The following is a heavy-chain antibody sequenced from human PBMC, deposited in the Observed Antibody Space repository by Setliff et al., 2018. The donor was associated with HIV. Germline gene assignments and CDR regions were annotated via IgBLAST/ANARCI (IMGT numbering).Heavy chain of an antibody. Sequence: SETLSLTCAVYGGSFSGYYWSWIRQPPGKGLEWIGEINHSGSTNYNPSLKSRVTISVDTSKNQFSLKLRSVTAADTAVFYCARVKYSYAQGFYYGMDVWGQGTTVTVSS. CDR2: INHSGST. D-gene: IGHD5-18*01. CDR3: ARVKYSYAQGFYYGMDV. CDR1: GGSFSGYY. J-gene: IGHJ6*02. V-gene: IGHV4-34*01.